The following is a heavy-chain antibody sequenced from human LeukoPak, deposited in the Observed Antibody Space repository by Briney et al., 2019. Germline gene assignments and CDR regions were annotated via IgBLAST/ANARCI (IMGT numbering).Heavy chain of an antibody. CDR2: IYSDGSRT. Sequence: QSGGSLRPSCAASGFTFSSFAMHWVRQAPGKGLEYLSAIYSDGSRTYYADSVKGRFTISRDNSKNTLYFEMSSLRVEDTAVYYCVKSPGSGWPVWGQGTLLTVSS. V-gene: IGHV3-64D*06. J-gene: IGHJ4*02. D-gene: IGHD6-19*01. CDR1: GFTFSSFA. CDR3: VKSPGSGWPV.